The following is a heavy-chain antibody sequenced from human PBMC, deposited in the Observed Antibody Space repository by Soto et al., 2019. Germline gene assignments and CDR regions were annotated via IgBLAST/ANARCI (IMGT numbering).Heavy chain of an antibody. J-gene: IGHJ4*02. CDR3: ARQRTTVVTQAYFDH. CDR1: GGSISSYY. CDR2: IYTSGST. V-gene: IGHV4-4*07. D-gene: IGHD4-17*01. Sequence: SETLSLTCTVSGGSISSYYWSWIRQPAGKGLEWIGRIYTSGSTNYNPSLKSRVTMSVDTSKNQFSLTLNSVTAADAAVYYCARQRTTVVTQAYFDHWGQGTLVTVSS.